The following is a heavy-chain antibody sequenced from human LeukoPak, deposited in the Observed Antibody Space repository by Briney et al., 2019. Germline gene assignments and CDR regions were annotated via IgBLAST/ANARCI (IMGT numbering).Heavy chain of an antibody. Sequence: GGSLRLSCAASGFIVSSNCMSWVRLAPGKGLKWVSAICGGGTTYYADSVKGRFTISRDNSKNTVYLQMNSLRAEDTALYYCATGVASGGPPMCWGQGTLVTVSS. J-gene: IGHJ4*02. CDR2: ICGGGTT. V-gene: IGHV3-53*01. CDR1: GFIVSSNC. CDR3: ATGVASGGPPMC. D-gene: IGHD6-13*01.